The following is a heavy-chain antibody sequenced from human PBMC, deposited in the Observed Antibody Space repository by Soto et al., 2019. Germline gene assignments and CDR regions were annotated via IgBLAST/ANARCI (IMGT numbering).Heavy chain of an antibody. Sequence: PGGSLRLSCTASGFTFSGYTMHWVRQAPGKGLEWVAIIWYDGSNIDYTDSVKGRFTISRDNSKNTLYLQMNSLRAEDTAVYYCVRVVSGGQWAVRTKGFFDYWGQGT. CDR3: VRVVSGGQWAVRTKGFFDY. V-gene: IGHV3-33*01. J-gene: IGHJ4*02. CDR2: IWYDGSNI. CDR1: GFTFSGYT. D-gene: IGHD6-19*01.